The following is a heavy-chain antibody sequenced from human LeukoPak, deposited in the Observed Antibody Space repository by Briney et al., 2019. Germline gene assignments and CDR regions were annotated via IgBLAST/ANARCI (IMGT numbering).Heavy chain of an antibody. Sequence: SETLSLTCSVSGDSINNYYWNWVRQTPGKGLEWIGFMHSSGGSTNYNPSLRSRVTISVDTSKSQISLNLNSVTAADTAVYYCARYIPGSYYKRGSEDYYYGMDVWGKGTTVTVSS. CDR3: ARYIPGSYYKRGSEDYYYGMDV. V-gene: IGHV4-59*12. D-gene: IGHD3-10*01. CDR2: MHSSGGST. CDR1: GDSINNYY. J-gene: IGHJ6*04.